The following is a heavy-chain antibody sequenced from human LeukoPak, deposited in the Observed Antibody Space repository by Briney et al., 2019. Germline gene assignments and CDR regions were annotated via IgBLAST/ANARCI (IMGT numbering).Heavy chain of an antibody. CDR3: ARGDNDPLFDY. CDR1: GGSISSGGYY. V-gene: IGHV4-31*03. J-gene: IGHJ4*02. Sequence: SETLSLTRTVSGGSISSGGYYWSWIRQHPGKGLEWIGSIYYSGSTNYNPSLQGRVTISLDTSGNQFSLKLSSVTAADTAVYYCARGDNDPLFDYWGQGTLVTVSS. D-gene: IGHD1-1*01. CDR2: IYYSGST.